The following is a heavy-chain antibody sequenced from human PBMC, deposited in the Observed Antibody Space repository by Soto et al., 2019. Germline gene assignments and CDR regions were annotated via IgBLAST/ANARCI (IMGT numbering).Heavy chain of an antibody. D-gene: IGHD6-19*01. CDR1: GFTFSDYY. CDR2: ISSSGSTI. CDR3: ARVGQWLAENWFDP. V-gene: IGHV3-11*01. J-gene: IGHJ5*02. Sequence: GGSLRLSCAASGFTFSDYYMSWIRQAPGKGLEWVSYISSSGSTIYYADSVKGRFTISRDNAKNSLYLQMNSLRAEDTAVYYCARVGQWLAENWFDPWGQGTLVTVSS.